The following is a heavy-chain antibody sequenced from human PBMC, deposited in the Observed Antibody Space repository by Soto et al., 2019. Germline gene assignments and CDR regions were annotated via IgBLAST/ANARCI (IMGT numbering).Heavy chain of an antibody. V-gene: IGHV3-30*18. J-gene: IGHJ4*02. CDR3: AKRLKGGNSSGWPEFDY. CDR2: ISYDGSNK. D-gene: IGHD6-19*01. Sequence: GGSLRLSCAASGFTFSSYGMHWVRQAPGKGLEWVAVISYDGSNKYYADSVKGRFTISRDNSKNTLYLQMNSLRAEDTAVYYCAKRLKGGNSSGWPEFDYWGQGTLVTVSS. CDR1: GFTFSSYG.